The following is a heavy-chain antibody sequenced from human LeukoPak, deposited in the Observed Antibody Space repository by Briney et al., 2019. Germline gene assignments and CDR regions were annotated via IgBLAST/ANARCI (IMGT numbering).Heavy chain of an antibody. CDR3: ARDESVYNSGWYTDL. J-gene: IGHJ2*01. V-gene: IGHV1-69*04. D-gene: IGHD6-19*01. CDR1: GGTFSSYA. CDR2: IIPILGIA. Sequence: SVKVSCKASGGTFSSYAISWVRQAPGQGLEWMGRIIPILGIANYAQKFQGRVTITADKSTSTAYMELSSLRSEDTAVYYCARDESVYNSGWYTDLWGRGTLVTVSS.